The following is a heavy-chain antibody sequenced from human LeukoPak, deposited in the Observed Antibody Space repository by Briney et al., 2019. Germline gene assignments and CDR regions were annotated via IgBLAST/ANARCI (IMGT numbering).Heavy chain of an antibody. CDR1: GFTFSSYA. CDR3: AKAPEVTVTTTDWFDP. J-gene: IGHJ5*02. CDR2: ISGSGGST. Sequence: GGSLRLSCAASGFTFSSYAMSWVRQAPGKGLEWVSAISGSGGSTYYADSVKGRFTISRDNSKNTLYLQMNSLRAEDTAVYYCAKAPEVTVTTTDWFDPWGRGTLVTVSS. D-gene: IGHD4-17*01. V-gene: IGHV3-23*01.